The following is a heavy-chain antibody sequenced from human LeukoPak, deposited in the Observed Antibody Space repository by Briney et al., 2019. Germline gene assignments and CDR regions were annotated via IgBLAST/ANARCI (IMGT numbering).Heavy chain of an antibody. J-gene: IGHJ6*03. CDR1: GGSISSYY. CDR3: ARDTDYYYMDV. CDR2: IYYSGST. D-gene: IGHD4-17*01. V-gene: IGHV4-59*01. Sequence: PSETLSLTCTVSGGSISSYYWSWIRQPPGKGLEWIGYIYYSGSTNYNPSLESRVTISVDTSKNQFSLKLSSVTAADTAVHYCARDTDYYYMDVWGKGTTVTISS.